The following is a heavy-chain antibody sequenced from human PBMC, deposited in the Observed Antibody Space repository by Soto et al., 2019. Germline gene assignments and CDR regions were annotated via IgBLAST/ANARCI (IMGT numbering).Heavy chain of an antibody. CDR1: GYTFTSYW. D-gene: IGHD6-19*01. J-gene: IGHJ4*02. CDR3: ARRAWGEITVAAPIDF. Sequence: EVQLVQSGAEVKKPGESLKISCTASGYTFTSYWIGWVRQMPGKGLEWMGAVFPVDSDTRYSPSFQGHVTISADKSLSTVYLQWSSLEDSDTAIYHCARRAWGEITVAAPIDFWGQGTLVTVSS. V-gene: IGHV5-51*03. CDR2: VFPVDSDT.